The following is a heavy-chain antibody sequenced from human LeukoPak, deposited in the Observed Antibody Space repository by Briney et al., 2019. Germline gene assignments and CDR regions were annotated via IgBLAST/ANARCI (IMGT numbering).Heavy chain of an antibody. CDR2: IRNKASSYTT. Sequence: GGSLRLSCAASGFTFSSYGMNWVRQAPGKGLEWVGRIRNKASSYTTEYAASVKGRFTISRDESRNSLYLQTNYLKTEDTAVYYCAKSFGDYTHDAFDIWGQGTMVTVSS. V-gene: IGHV3-72*01. J-gene: IGHJ3*02. D-gene: IGHD4-17*01. CDR1: GFTFSSYG. CDR3: AKSFGDYTHDAFDI.